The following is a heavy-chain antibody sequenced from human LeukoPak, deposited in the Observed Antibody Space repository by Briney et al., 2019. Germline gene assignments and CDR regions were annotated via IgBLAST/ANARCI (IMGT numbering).Heavy chain of an antibody. J-gene: IGHJ6*03. CDR3: GRVLDYVGTSFRPPEKYYYYYIDV. CDR2: IKPKSGGT. V-gene: IGHV1-2*02. D-gene: IGHD3-16*01. CDR1: GYDFNGYY. Sequence: EASVKVSCKASGYDFNGYYTHWVRQTPGQGLEWMGWIKPKSGGTGYAEEFQGRVTMTSDRSVTTAYLEVRRLRSDDTAVYYCGRVLDYVGTSFRPPEKYYYYYIDVWGQGTTVAVSS.